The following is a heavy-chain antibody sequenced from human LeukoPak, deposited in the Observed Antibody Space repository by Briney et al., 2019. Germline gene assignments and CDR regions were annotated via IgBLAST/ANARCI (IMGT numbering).Heavy chain of an antibody. Sequence: ASVKVSCKASGYTFTSYYMHWVRQAPGQGLEWMGIINPSGGSTSYAQKFQGRVTMTRDTSTSTVCMELSSLRSEDTAVYYCARGYYYDSSGYSYGDAFDIWGQGTMVTVSS. V-gene: IGHV1-46*01. CDR1: GYTFTSYY. D-gene: IGHD3-22*01. CDR2: INPSGGST. J-gene: IGHJ3*02. CDR3: ARGYYYDSSGYSYGDAFDI.